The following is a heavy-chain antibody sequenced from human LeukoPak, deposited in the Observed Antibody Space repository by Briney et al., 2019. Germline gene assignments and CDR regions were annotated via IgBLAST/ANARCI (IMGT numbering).Heavy chain of an antibody. CDR2: ISAYNGNT. CDR1: GYTFTSYG. CDR3: ARVGFPYSSSWYFLDP. Sequence: ASVKVSCKASGYTFTSYGISWVRQAPGQGLEWMGWISAYNGNTNYAQKFQGRVTITADESTSTAYMELSSLRSEDTAVYYCARVGFPYSSSWYFLDPWGQGTLVTVSS. D-gene: IGHD6-13*01. J-gene: IGHJ5*02. V-gene: IGHV1-18*01.